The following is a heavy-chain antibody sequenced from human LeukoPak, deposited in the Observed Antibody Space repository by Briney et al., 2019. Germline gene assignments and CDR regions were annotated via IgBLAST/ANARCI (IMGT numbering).Heavy chain of an antibody. D-gene: IGHD1-26*01. CDR2: IYSDNT. J-gene: IGHJ4*02. CDR1: GFTVSSNS. CDR3: AREILGTVGFDY. V-gene: IGHV3-66*03. Sequence: GGSLRLSCTVSGFTVSSNSMSWVRQAPGKGLEWVSFIYSDNTHYSDSVKGRFTISRDNSKNTLYLQMNSLRAEDTAVYYCAREILGTVGFDYWGQGTLVTVSS.